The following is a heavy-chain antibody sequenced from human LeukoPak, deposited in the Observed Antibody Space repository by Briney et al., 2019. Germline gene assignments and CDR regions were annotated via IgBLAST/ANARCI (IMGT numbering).Heavy chain of an antibody. Sequence: ASVKVSCKASGGTFSNYTISWVRQAPRQGLEWMGRIIPILGITNYAQKFQGRVTITADKSTTTAYMELSSLRSEDTAMYYCARGLDLTAHYPDFDCWGQGTLVTVSS. CDR3: ARGLDLTAHYPDFDC. J-gene: IGHJ4*02. D-gene: IGHD3-9*01. CDR2: IIPILGIT. CDR1: GGTFSNYT. V-gene: IGHV1-69*02.